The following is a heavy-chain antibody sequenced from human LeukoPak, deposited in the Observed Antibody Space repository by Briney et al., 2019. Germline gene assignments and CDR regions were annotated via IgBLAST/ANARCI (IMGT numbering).Heavy chain of an antibody. J-gene: IGHJ4*02. CDR3: AKFVVGGWPDY. CDR1: GFTFSSYA. D-gene: IGHD2-21*01. CDR2: ISGSGGST. Sequence: GSLRLSWAASGFTFSSYAMGRVRQAPGKGLEWVSAISGSGGSTYYADSVKGRFTISRDNSKNTLYLQMNSLRAEVTAVYYCAKFVVGGWPDYWGQGTLVTVSS. V-gene: IGHV3-23*01.